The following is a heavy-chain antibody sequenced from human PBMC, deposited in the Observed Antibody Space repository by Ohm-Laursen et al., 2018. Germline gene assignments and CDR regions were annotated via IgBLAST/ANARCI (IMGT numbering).Heavy chain of an antibody. D-gene: IGHD6-13*01. CDR3: ARGGEAAAGV. Sequence: SLRLSCAASGFTFSNYGMHWVRQAPGQGLEWVAVISHDGSNKYYADSVKGRFTVSRDSSKNTLYLQMNSLRAEDTAVYYCARGGEAAAGVWGQGTLVTVSS. CDR1: GFTFSNYG. V-gene: IGHV3-30*03. CDR2: ISHDGSNK. J-gene: IGHJ4*02.